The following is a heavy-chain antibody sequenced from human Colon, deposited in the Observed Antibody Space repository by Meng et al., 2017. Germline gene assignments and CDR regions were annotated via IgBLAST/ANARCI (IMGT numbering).Heavy chain of an antibody. CDR2: VFHTGGT. D-gene: IGHD3-16*01. CDR1: GASITTRNW. V-gene: IGHV4-4*02. Sequence: VHLQASGPGLVKPSETLSLTCAVPGASITTRNWWNWVRQAPGKGLEWIGDVFHTGGTSYNPSLESRLTISVDRSKNQFYLNLRSVTAADTATYYCARGGDWGFDYWGPGTLVTVSS. CDR3: ARGGDWGFDY. J-gene: IGHJ4*02.